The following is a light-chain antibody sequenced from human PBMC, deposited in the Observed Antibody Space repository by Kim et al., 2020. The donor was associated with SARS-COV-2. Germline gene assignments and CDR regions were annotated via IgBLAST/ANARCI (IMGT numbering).Light chain of an antibody. Sequence: QSVLTQPPSVSGAPGQRVTISCTGTSSNIGTGYDVNWYQQLPGTPPRLLIFVDTNRPSGVPDRFSGSTSGASASLAITGLRADDEADYYCQSYDIRLNGWVFGGGTQLTVL. CDR1: SSNIGTGYD. J-gene: IGLJ2*01. CDR2: VDT. V-gene: IGLV1-40*01. CDR3: QSYDIRLNGWV.